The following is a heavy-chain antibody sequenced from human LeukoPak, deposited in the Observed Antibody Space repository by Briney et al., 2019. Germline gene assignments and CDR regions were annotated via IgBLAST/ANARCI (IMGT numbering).Heavy chain of an antibody. CDR3: ARDQGNGYFDP. Sequence: VXXXXXXGLEWVASIKEDGTEKYYVDSVRRRFTISRDNAKNSLFLQMDSLRTEDTAIYYCARDQGNGYFDPWGQGSLVTVSS. J-gene: IGHJ5*02. D-gene: IGHD6-25*01. CDR2: IKEDGTEK. V-gene: IGHV3-7*01.